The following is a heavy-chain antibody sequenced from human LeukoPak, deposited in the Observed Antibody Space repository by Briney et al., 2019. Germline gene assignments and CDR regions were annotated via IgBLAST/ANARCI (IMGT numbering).Heavy chain of an antibody. V-gene: IGHV4-39*01. Sequence: SETLSLTCTVSGVSVSSGSYYWSWIRQPPGKGLEWIGSIYYSGSTYYNPSLKSRVTISVDTSKNQFSLKLSSVTAADTAVYYCAITLPYDFWSGYFWKFSMDVWGQGTTVTVSS. D-gene: IGHD3-3*01. CDR1: GVSVSSGSYY. CDR2: IYYSGST. J-gene: IGHJ6*02. CDR3: AITLPYDFWSGYFWKFSMDV.